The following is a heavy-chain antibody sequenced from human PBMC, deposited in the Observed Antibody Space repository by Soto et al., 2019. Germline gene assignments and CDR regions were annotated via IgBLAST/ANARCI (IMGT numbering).Heavy chain of an antibody. CDR3: ARDPNRDVVVAANPDRVVYDPNWFDP. D-gene: IGHD2-15*01. CDR1: GYTFTSYA. V-gene: IGHV7-4-1*01. Sequence: QVQLVQSGSELKKPGASVKVSCKASGYTFTSYAMNWVRQAPGQGLEWMGWINTNTGNPTYAQGFTGRFVFSLDTSVRTAYLXXGXRXXEDTAVYYCARDPNRDVVVAANPDRVVYDPNWFDPWGQGTLVTVSS. J-gene: IGHJ5*02. CDR2: INTNTGNP.